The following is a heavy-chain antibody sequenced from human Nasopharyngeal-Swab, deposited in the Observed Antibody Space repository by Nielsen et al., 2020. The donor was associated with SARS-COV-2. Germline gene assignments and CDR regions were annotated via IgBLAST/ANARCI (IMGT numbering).Heavy chain of an antibody. Sequence: GESLKISCAASGFTVSSNYMSWVRQAPGKGLEWVSVIYSGDSTYYADSVKGRFTISRDNAKNSLYLQMNSLRAEDTAVYYCARDQYSYGAYQIDYWGQGTLVTVSS. CDR2: IYSGDST. CDR3: ARDQYSYGAYQIDY. J-gene: IGHJ4*02. D-gene: IGHD5-18*01. CDR1: GFTVSSNY. V-gene: IGHV3-53*01.